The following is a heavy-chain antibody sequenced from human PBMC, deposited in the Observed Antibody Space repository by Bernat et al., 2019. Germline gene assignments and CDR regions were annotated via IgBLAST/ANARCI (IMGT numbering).Heavy chain of an antibody. CDR3: AKDGSSWTYYYYMDV. D-gene: IGHD6-13*01. V-gene: IGHV3-30*18. CDR2: ISYDGGHK. CDR1: GFTFSSYG. J-gene: IGHJ6*03. Sequence: QVQVVESGGGVVQPGRSLRLSCAASGFTFSSYGMHWVRQAPGKGLEWVAVISYDGGHKYYADSVKGRSTISRDNSKNTVYLQMNSLRAEDTAVYYCAKDGSSWTYYYYMDVWGKGTTVTVS.